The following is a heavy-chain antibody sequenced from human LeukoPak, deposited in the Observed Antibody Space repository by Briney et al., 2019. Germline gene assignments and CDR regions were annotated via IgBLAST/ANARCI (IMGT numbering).Heavy chain of an antibody. J-gene: IGHJ3*02. CDR2: TNPNSGGT. V-gene: IGHV1-2*02. CDR3: ARELPTGYCSSTSCFRAFDI. D-gene: IGHD2-2*03. Sequence: ASVTVSCTASGYTFTGYYMHWVRQAPGQGLEWMGWTNPNSGGTNYAQKFQGRVTMTRDTSISTAYMELSRLRSDDTAVYYCARELPTGYCSSTSCFRAFDIWGQGTMVTVSS. CDR1: GYTFTGYY.